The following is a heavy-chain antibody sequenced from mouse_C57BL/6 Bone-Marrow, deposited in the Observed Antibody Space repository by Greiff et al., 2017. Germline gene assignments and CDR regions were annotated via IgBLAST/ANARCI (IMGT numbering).Heavy chain of an antibody. V-gene: IGHV3-6*01. CDR3: AKKRRFAY. Sequence: VQLKESGPGLVKPSQSLSLTCSVTGYSITSGYYWNWIRQFPGNKLEWMGYISYDGSNNYNPSLKNRISITRDTSKNQFFLKLNSVTTEDTATYYRAKKRRFAYWGQGTLVTVSA. D-gene: IGHD2-12*01. CDR2: ISYDGSN. CDR1: GYSITSGYY. J-gene: IGHJ3*01.